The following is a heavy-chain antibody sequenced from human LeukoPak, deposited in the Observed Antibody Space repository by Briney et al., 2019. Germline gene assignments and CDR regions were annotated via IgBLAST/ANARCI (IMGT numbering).Heavy chain of an antibody. CDR2: INSYGRST. J-gene: IGHJ6*02. D-gene: IGHD3-10*01. CDR3: ARDGSVLGDYYYGMDV. CDR1: GCTFSSYW. Sequence: GGSLRLSFAGSGCTFSSYWMHWVGQAPGRGRVGVSRINSYGRSTSYADSVKGRFTISRDNAKNTLYLQMNSLRAEDTAVYYCARDGSVLGDYYYGMDVWGQGTTVTVSS. V-gene: IGHV3-74*01.